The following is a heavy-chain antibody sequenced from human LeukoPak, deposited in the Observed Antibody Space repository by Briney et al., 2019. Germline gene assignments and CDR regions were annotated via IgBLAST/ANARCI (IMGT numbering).Heavy chain of an antibody. CDR1: GYSISSGFH. V-gene: IGHV4-38-2*01. Sequence: SETLSLTCDVSGYSISSGFHWGWIRQPPGKGVEWIGSIYHTGSTYYDPSLTSRVTILVDTSKNQFSLKLTSVTAADTAVYYCARGGQWLGESWGQGTLVIVSS. CDR3: ARGGQWLGES. D-gene: IGHD6-19*01. J-gene: IGHJ4*02. CDR2: IYHTGST.